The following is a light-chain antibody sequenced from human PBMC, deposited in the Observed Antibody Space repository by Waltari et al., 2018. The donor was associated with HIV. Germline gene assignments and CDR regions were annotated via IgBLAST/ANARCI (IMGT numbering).Light chain of an antibody. CDR3: QQSYTAPWT. CDR1: QYINTF. J-gene: IGKJ1*01. CDR2: VAS. Sequence: DIQMTQSPSSLSASVGDRVTITCRASQYINTFLNWYQQKPGKAPNLLISVASTLESGVPSRFSGSGSATDFTLTISSLQPEDSATYYCQQSYTAPWTFGQGTKVEIK. V-gene: IGKV1-39*01.